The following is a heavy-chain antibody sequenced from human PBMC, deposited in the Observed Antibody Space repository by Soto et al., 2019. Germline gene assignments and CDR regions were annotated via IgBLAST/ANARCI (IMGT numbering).Heavy chain of an antibody. CDR2: ISGSGGRT. CDR3: AKSRSSFFYYGLDV. V-gene: IGHV3-23*01. D-gene: IGHD3-10*01. CDR1: GFTFNNYA. J-gene: IGHJ6*02. Sequence: GGSLRLSCAASGFTFNNYAMSWVRQTPGKGLEWVSSISGSGGRTFYADSVKGRCTISRDTSKDTLFLQLNSLTAEDTGVYYCAKSRSSFFYYGLDVWGQGTTVTVSS.